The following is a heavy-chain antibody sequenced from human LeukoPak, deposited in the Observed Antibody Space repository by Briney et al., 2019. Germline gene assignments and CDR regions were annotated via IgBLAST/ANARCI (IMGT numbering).Heavy chain of an antibody. CDR1: GYTFTSYY. J-gene: IGHJ4*02. CDR2: NNPSGGST. Sequence: ASVKVACKASGYTFTSYYMHWVRQAPGQGLEWMGINNPSGGSTSYAQKFQGRVTMTRDTSTSTVYMELSSLRSEDTAVYYCARDRGSGPLDYWGQGTLVTVSS. V-gene: IGHV1-46*01. D-gene: IGHD2-15*01. CDR3: ARDRGSGPLDY.